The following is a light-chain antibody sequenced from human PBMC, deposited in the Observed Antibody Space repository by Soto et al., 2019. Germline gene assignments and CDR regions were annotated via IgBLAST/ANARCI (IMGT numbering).Light chain of an antibody. J-gene: IGLJ3*02. Sequence: QAALTQPAAVSGSLGQSITISCTGSSSDVGVYNYVSWYQQHPGKAPKLMIYEFNNRPSGVSNRFSGSKSGNTASLTMSGLQAEDEADYYCSSFTSSSTQVLGGGTQMTVL. CDR3: SSFTSSSTQV. CDR1: SSDVGVYNY. CDR2: EFN. V-gene: IGLV2-14*01.